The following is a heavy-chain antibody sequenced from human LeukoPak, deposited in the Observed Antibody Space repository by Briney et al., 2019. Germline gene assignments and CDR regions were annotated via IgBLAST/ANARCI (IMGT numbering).Heavy chain of an antibody. V-gene: IGHV3-21*01. CDR3: AKANWFDP. CDR1: GFTFSSYS. Sequence: GGSLRLSCAASGFTFSSYSMNWVRQAPGKGLEWVSSISSSSSYIYYADSVKGRFTISRDNSKNTLYLQMNSLRAEDTAVYYCAKANWFDPWGQGTLVTVSS. CDR2: ISSSSSYI. J-gene: IGHJ5*02.